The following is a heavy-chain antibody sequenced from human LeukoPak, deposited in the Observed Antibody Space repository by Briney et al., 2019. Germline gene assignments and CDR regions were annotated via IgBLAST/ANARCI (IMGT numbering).Heavy chain of an antibody. CDR1: GFTFSSYW. CDR2: IKQDGSKK. J-gene: IGHJ4*02. V-gene: IGHV3-7*03. Sequence: GGSLRLSCAASGFTFSSYWMTWVRQAPGKGLEWVANIKQDGSKKNYVDSVRGRFTISRDNAKNSLYLQMNSLRAEDTAVYYCASAPGSSSPSLGYWGQGTLVTVSS. D-gene: IGHD6-6*01. CDR3: ASAPGSSSPSLGY.